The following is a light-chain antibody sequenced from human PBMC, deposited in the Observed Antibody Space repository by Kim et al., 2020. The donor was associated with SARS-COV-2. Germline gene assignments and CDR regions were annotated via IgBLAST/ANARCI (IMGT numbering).Light chain of an antibody. CDR2: GAY. CDR3: QQYNNWPQWT. V-gene: IGKV3-15*01. J-gene: IGKJ1*01. Sequence: TGERVKQSCRARQSVSSNLAGEEKKPGQAHRSRIDGAYTRATGIPARFSGSGSGKEFTLTISSLQSEDFAGYYGQQYNNWPQWTFGQGTKVDIK. CDR1: QSVSSN.